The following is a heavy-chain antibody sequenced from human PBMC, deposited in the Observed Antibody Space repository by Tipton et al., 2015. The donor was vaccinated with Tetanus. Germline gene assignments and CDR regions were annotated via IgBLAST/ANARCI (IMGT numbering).Heavy chain of an antibody. Sequence: TLSLTCIVSGGSMSGSGHYGAWVRQSPGKGLEWIGSISYSGRTYYSPSLKSRVTMSVDTSKKDFSVRLGSVTAVDTAVYYCAKSDRVTRTSWYFHDWGQGTLVTVSS. D-gene: IGHD2-2*01. CDR3: AKSDRVTRTSWYFHD. J-gene: IGHJ4*02. CDR1: GGSMSGSGHY. V-gene: IGHV4-39*02. CDR2: ISYSGRT.